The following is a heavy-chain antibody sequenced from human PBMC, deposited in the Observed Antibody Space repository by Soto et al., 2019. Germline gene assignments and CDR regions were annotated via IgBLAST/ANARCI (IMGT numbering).Heavy chain of an antibody. CDR3: VREWALSGSYSDALDI. D-gene: IGHD1-26*01. CDR2: INPNSGDT. V-gene: IGHV1-2*02. Sequence: ASVKVSCKASGYTFTGYYMHWVRQAPGQGLEWMGWINPNSGDTNYAQKFQGRVAMTRGTSISTAYMELSRLSSDDTAVYYCVREWALSGSYSDALDIWGQGTMVTVSS. J-gene: IGHJ3*02. CDR1: GYTFTGYY.